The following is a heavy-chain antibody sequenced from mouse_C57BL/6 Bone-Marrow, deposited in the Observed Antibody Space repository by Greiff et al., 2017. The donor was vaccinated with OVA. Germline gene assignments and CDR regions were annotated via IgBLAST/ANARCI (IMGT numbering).Heavy chain of an antibody. CDR3: ARVVKTAQATDY. V-gene: IGHV1-9*01. J-gene: IGHJ2*01. CDR2: ILPGSGST. Sequence: VQLQQSGAELMKPGASVKLSCKASGYTFTGYWIEWVKQRPGHGLEWIGEILPGSGSTNYTEKFKGKATFTADTSSNTAYMQLSSLTTEDSAIYYCARVVKTAQATDYWGQGTTLTVSS. D-gene: IGHD3-2*02. CDR1: GYTFTGYW.